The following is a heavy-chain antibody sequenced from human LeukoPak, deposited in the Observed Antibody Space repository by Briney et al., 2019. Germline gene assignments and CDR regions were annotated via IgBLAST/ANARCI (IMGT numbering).Heavy chain of an antibody. J-gene: IGHJ5*02. Sequence: SETLSLTCTVSGGSISSYYWSWIRQPPGKGLEWIGYIYYSGSTNYNPSLKSRVTISVDTSKNKFSLKLSSVTAADTAVYYCARGDYGSGSYRLVWFDPWGQGTLVTVSS. V-gene: IGHV4-59*01. CDR1: GGSISSYY. D-gene: IGHD3-10*01. CDR2: IYYSGST. CDR3: ARGDYGSGSYRLVWFDP.